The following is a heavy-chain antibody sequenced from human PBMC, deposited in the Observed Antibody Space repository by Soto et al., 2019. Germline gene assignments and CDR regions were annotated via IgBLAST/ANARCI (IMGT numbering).Heavy chain of an antibody. CDR2: MNPNSGNT. J-gene: IGHJ5*02. D-gene: IGHD3-3*01. V-gene: IGHV1-8*01. CDR1: GYTFTSYD. Sequence: ASVKVSCKASGYTFTSYDINWVRQATGQGLEWMGWMNPNSGNTGYAQKFQGRVTITRNTSTSTAYMELSSLRSEDTAVYYCARDLEPEYYDFWSGPQDPWGQGTLVTVSS. CDR3: ARDLEPEYYDFWSGPQDP.